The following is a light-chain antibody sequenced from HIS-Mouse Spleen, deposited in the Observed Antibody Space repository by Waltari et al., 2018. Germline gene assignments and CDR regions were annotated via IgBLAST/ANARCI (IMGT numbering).Light chain of an antibody. CDR1: QDISNY. V-gene: IGKV1-33*01. J-gene: IGKJ5*01. CDR2: DAS. CDR3: QQYDNLPIT. Sequence: DIQMTQSPSSLSASVGDRVTIPCQASQDISNYLNWYQPKPGKAPKLLIYDASNLETGVPSRFSGSGSGTDFTFTISSLQPEDIATYYCQQYDNLPITFGQGTRLEIK.